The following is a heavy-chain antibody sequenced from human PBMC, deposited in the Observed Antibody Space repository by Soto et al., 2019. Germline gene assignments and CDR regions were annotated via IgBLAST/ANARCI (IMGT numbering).Heavy chain of an antibody. D-gene: IGHD3-22*01. V-gene: IGHV3-21*01. CDR1: GITFSSYS. J-gene: IGHJ2*01. CDR2: ISSSSNYI. CDR3: AREVRITMKFVERYFDL. Sequence: PGGSLRLSCAASGITFSSYSMNWVRQAPGKGLERVSSISSSSNYIHYADSVKGRITISRDNAKNSLYLQMNSLRVEDTAVYYCAREVRITMKFVERYFDLWGRGTLVTVSS.